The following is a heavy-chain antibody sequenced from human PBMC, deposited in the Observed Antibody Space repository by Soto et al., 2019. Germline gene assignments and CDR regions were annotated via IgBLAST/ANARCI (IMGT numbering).Heavy chain of an antibody. D-gene: IGHD6-13*01. Sequence: GGSLRLSCAASGFTFSSYGMHWVRQAPGKGLEWVAVIWYDGSNKYYADSVKGRFTISRDNSKNTLYLQMNSLRAEDTAVYYCARDRYSSSWYITHPYYYYYGMDVWGQGTTVTVSS. CDR1: GFTFSSYG. V-gene: IGHV3-33*01. CDR3: ARDRYSSSWYITHPYYYYYGMDV. J-gene: IGHJ6*02. CDR2: IWYDGSNK.